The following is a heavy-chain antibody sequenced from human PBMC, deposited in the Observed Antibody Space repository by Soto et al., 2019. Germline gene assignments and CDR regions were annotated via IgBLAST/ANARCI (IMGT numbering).Heavy chain of an antibody. V-gene: IGHV1-2*02. CDR1: GYTFTSYA. Sequence: ASVKVSCKASGYTFTSYAMHWVRQAPGQRLEWMGWINAYNGNTNYAQKLQGRVTMTRDTSISTAYMELSRLRSDDTAVYYCARDVSVRAFDIWGQGTMVTVSS. J-gene: IGHJ3*02. CDR2: INAYNGNT. CDR3: ARDVSVRAFDI. D-gene: IGHD2-8*01.